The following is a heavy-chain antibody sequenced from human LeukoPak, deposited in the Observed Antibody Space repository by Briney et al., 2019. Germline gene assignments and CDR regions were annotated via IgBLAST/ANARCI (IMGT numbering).Heavy chain of an antibody. Sequence: GGSLRLSCAASGFTVNSNYVSWVRQAPGKGLEWVSTIYSGGSTYYTGSLKGRFTISRDNSKNTVYLQMNSLRAEDTAVYYCARGGYDSSGYYYYFDFWGQGTLVTVSS. CDR1: GFTVNSNY. CDR3: ARGGYDSSGYYYYFDF. J-gene: IGHJ4*02. CDR2: IYSGGST. D-gene: IGHD3-22*01. V-gene: IGHV3-53*01.